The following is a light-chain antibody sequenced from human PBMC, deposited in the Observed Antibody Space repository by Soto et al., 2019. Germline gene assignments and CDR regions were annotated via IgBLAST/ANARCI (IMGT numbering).Light chain of an antibody. CDR3: CSYIRSSLI. V-gene: IGLV2-11*01. CDR2: DVT. Sequence: QSVLTQPRSVSGSPGQSVTISCTGTSSDVGAYNYVSWYRQLPGKAPKVIIYDVTQRPSGVPARFSGSKSGNTASLTISGLQAEDEADYYCCSYIRSSLIFGGGTKLTVL. CDR1: SSDVGAYNY. J-gene: IGLJ2*01.